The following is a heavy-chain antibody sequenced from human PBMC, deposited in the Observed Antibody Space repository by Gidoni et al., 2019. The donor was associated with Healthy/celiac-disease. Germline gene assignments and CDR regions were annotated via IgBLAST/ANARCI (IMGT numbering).Heavy chain of an antibody. CDR1: GGSIRTSTYY. J-gene: IGHJ4*02. V-gene: IGHV4-39*01. Sequence: QVQLQESGPGLVKPSETLSLTCTVSGGSIRTSTYYWGWISQSPGKELEWIGSIYYSGSTHYNPSLTSRLTISVDTSTNQFSLKLSSVTAADTAVYYCARLCRSSWEFDSWGQGTLVTVSS. CDR2: IYYSGST. D-gene: IGHD6-6*01. CDR3: ARLCRSSWEFDS.